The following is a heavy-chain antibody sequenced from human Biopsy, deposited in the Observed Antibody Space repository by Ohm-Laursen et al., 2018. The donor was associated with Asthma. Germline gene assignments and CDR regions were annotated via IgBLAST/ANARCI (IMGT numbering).Heavy chain of an antibody. CDR2: IMTVFGTT. V-gene: IGHV1-69*13. CDR1: GGTFSNLA. J-gene: IGHJ6*02. CDR3: ARCQVGYSSGWSLLLKKIYYSGMDV. D-gene: IGHD6-19*01. Sequence: AASVKVSCKAPGGTFSNLAISWVRQAPGQGLEWLGGIMTVFGTTNYAQKFQGRVTITADESTSTAYMEVTSLRSEDTAIYYCARCQVGYSSGWSLLLKKIYYSGMDVWGQGTAVTVSS.